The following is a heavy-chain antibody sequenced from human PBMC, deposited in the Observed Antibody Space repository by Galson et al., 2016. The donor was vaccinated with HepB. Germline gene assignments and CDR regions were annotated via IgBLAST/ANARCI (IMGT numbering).Heavy chain of an antibody. Sequence: TLSLTCPVSGGSISGYYWTWIRQSPGLGLEWIGFIYSGGSTYYNPSLKSRVTMSVDPSNNQFSLNLNSVTAADTAVYYCSRGRGYSSHWGQGTLVTVPS. CDR1: GGSISGYY. V-gene: IGHV4-59*01. CDR2: IYSGGST. J-gene: IGHJ4*02. CDR3: SRGRGYSSH. D-gene: IGHD5-18*01.